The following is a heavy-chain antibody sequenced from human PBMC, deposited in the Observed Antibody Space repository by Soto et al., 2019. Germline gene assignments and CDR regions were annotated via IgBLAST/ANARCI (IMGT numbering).Heavy chain of an antibody. CDR1: GFIFSNYA. V-gene: IGHV3-23*01. Sequence: GGSLRLSCAASGFIFSNYAMTWVRQTPGKGLEWVSGMSGDGGRRNYADSVKGRFTISRDNSKNTLYLQLDSLRAEDTAVYYCAKDRIGVLPDAFDYWGQGTLVTVSS. D-gene: IGHD2-15*01. CDR2: MSGDGGRR. J-gene: IGHJ4*02. CDR3: AKDRIGVLPDAFDY.